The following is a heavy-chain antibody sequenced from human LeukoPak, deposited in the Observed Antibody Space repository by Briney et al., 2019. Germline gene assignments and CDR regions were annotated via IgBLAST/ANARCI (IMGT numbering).Heavy chain of an antibody. CDR2: IYYSGST. Sequence: PSETLSLTCTVSGGSISSYYWSWIRQPPGKGLEWIGYIYYSGSTNYNPSLKSRVTISVDTSKNQFSLKLSSVTAADTAVYCCARGSYSSSSGDAFDIWGQGTMVTVSS. CDR3: ARGSYSSSSGDAFDI. V-gene: IGHV4-59*01. D-gene: IGHD6-6*01. CDR1: GGSISSYY. J-gene: IGHJ3*02.